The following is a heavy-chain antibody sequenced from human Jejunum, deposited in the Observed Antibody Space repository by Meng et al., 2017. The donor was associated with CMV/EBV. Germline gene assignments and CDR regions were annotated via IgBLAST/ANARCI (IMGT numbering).Heavy chain of an antibody. CDR3: TSGNGKSDCDY. CDR2: IQTIAEGGTS. V-gene: IGHV3-15*07. CDR1: GFTFANSW. Sequence: CAASGFTFANSWMNWVRQAPGKGLEWVGRIQTIAEGGTSGYIAPVKGRFTISRDDSENTAYLQMNSLKTEDTAVYYCTSGNGKSDCDYWGQGTLVTVSS. J-gene: IGHJ4*02.